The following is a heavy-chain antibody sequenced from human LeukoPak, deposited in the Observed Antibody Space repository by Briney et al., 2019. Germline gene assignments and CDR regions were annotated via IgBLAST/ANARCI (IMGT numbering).Heavy chain of an antibody. Sequence: PSETLSLICTGSGGSISGYYWTWIPQPPGKRLELLGYIHYSGTTSHNPSLKSRVSISVGTSKNQFSLKVSSVTAADTAVYYCARLKGEASVTERFDYWGQGTLVTVSS. V-gene: IGHV4-59*08. CDR2: IHYSGTT. J-gene: IGHJ4*02. D-gene: IGHD3-16*01. CDR3: ARLKGEASVTERFDY. CDR1: GGSISGYY.